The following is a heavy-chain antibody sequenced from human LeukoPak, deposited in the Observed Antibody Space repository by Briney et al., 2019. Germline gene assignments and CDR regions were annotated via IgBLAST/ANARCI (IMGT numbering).Heavy chain of an antibody. D-gene: IGHD2/OR15-2a*01. CDR2: INPSTGGT. Sequence: ASVKVSCKTSGYXFTGYFIHWVRQAPGLGLEWMVWINPSTGGTNYAQMFQGRVTMTRGTSISTAYIELSSLISDDTAVYYCARDQSFYDAGDQRFDYWGQGTLVTVSS. V-gene: IGHV1-2*02. CDR1: GYXFTGYF. CDR3: ARDQSFYDAGDQRFDY. J-gene: IGHJ4*02.